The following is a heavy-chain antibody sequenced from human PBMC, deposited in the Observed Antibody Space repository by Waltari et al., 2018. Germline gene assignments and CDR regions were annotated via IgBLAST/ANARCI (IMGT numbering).Heavy chain of an antibody. J-gene: IGHJ6*02. CDR2: ISHSVSN. Sequence: QVQLQESGPGLVKPSETLSLTCAVSGYSISSGYYWGWIRQPPGKGLEWIGSISHSVSNYYNPALKSRVTISVDTAKNQFSLKLRAVTAADTAGYDCASTIVGGYGMDVWGQGTTVTVSS. D-gene: IGHD3-3*01. CDR1: GYSISSGYY. CDR3: ASTIVGGYGMDV. V-gene: IGHV4-38-2*01.